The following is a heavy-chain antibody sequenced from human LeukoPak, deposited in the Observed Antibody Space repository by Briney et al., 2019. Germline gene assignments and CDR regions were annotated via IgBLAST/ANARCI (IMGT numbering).Heavy chain of an antibody. D-gene: IGHD3-10*01. CDR1: GYSISSGYY. CDR3: ARILWFGELRGRFDP. V-gene: IGHV4-38-2*02. Sequence: PSETLSLTCTVSGYSISSGYYWGWIRQPPGKGLEWIGSIYHSGSTYYNPSLKSRVTISADTSKNQFSLKLSSVTAADTAVYYCARILWFGELRGRFDPWGQGTLVTVSS. CDR2: IYHSGST. J-gene: IGHJ5*02.